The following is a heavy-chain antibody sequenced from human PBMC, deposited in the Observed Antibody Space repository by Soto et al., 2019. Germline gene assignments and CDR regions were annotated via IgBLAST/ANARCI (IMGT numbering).Heavy chain of an antibody. CDR1: GFTFSTYW. D-gene: IGHD6-13*01. Sequence: VQLVESGGGLVQPGGSLRLSCAASGFTFSTYWMTWVRQAPGKGLEWVASMKQDGSEKQYVASVQGRFTISRDNAKNSRYLQMNSLRAEDTAVYYCARVQRAAGDTFDIWGQGTMVTVSS. CDR2: MKQDGSEK. V-gene: IGHV3-7*03. J-gene: IGHJ3*02. CDR3: ARVQRAAGDTFDI.